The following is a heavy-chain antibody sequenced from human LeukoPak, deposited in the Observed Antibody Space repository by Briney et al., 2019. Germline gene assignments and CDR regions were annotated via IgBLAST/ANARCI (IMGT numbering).Heavy chain of an antibody. CDR1: GFTFSSYS. CDR3: ARDIRYYDTPGAFDI. CDR2: ISSSSSTI. Sequence: QPGGSLRLSCAASGFTFSSYSMNWVRQAPGKGLEWVSYISSSSSTIYYADSVKGRFTISRDNAKNSLYLQMNSLRAEDTAVYYCARDIRYYDTPGAFDIWGQGTMVTVSS. D-gene: IGHD3-22*01. J-gene: IGHJ3*02. V-gene: IGHV3-48*01.